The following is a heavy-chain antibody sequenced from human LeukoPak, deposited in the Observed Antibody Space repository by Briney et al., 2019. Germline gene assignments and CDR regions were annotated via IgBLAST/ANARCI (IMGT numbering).Heavy chain of an antibody. J-gene: IGHJ4*02. CDR1: GYTFTSYA. Sequence: ASVKVSCKASGYTFTSYAMHWVRQAPGQRLEWMGWINAGNGNTKYSQKFQGRVTTTRDTSASTAYMELSSLRSEDTAVYYCARDGNDYGDYTFDYWGQGTLVTVSS. D-gene: IGHD4-17*01. CDR3: ARDGNDYGDYTFDY. V-gene: IGHV1-3*01. CDR2: INAGNGNT.